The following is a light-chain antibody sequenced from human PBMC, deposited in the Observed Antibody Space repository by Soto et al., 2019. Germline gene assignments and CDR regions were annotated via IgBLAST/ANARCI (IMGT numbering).Light chain of an antibody. V-gene: IGKV4-1*01. Sequence: DIVMTQSPDSLAVSLGERATINCKSSQSVLYSSTNKNYLAWYQQKAGQPPKLLIYWASTRESGVPDRISGSGSGTDFTLNISSLQAEDVAVYYCQQYYSSPRTFGQGTKLEIK. J-gene: IGKJ2*01. CDR2: WAS. CDR1: QSVLYSSTNKNY. CDR3: QQYYSSPRT.